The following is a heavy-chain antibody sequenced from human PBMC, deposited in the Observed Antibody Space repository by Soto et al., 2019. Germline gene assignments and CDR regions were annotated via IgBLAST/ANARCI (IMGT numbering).Heavy chain of an antibody. J-gene: IGHJ6*02. CDR3: AREEGAVTSGGYYYYYGVDV. D-gene: IGHD4-4*01. CDR2: IYYSGTT. V-gene: IGHV4-31*03. Sequence: SETLSLTCTVSGGSISIGGYYWSCIRQHPGKGLEWIGYIYYSGTTYYNPSLKSRVTISVDTSKNQFSLKLTSVTAADTAVYYCAREEGAVTSGGYYYYYGVDVWGQGTTVTVSS. CDR1: GGSISIGGYY.